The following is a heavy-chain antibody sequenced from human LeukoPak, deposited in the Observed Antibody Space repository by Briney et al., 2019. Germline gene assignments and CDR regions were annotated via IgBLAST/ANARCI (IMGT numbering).Heavy chain of an antibody. CDR2: ISPYNGNT. CDR3: TRGGVVPPASVNWFGP. CDR1: GYTFTNFG. D-gene: IGHD2-2*01. V-gene: IGHV1-18*01. J-gene: IGHJ5*02. Sequence: GASVKVSCKTSGYTFTNFGITWVRQAPGQGLEWVGWISPYNGNTNYAQKLQGRVTLTTDTSTTTAYMELRSLRSDDTAVYYCTRGGVVPPASVNWFGPWGQGTLVTVSS.